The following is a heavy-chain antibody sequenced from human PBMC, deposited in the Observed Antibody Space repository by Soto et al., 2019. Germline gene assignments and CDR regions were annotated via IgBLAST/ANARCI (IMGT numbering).Heavy chain of an antibody. CDR2: IYYSGST. J-gene: IGHJ4*02. D-gene: IGHD6-13*01. CDR1: GGTISSYY. CDR3: ARAPGSSSWYYFDY. V-gene: IGHV4-59*01. Sequence: SETLSLTCTVSGGTISSYYWSWIRQPPGKGLEWIGYIYYSGSTNYNPSLKSRVTISVDTSKNQFSLKLSSVTAADTAVYYCARAPGSSSWYYFDYWGQGTLVTVSS.